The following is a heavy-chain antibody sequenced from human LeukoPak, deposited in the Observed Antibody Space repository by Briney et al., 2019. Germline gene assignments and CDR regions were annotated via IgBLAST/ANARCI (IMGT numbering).Heavy chain of an antibody. CDR1: GFTFSSYA. CDR3: AKGLSSLSYYDSSGYYYDWFDP. D-gene: IGHD3-22*01. Sequence: GGSLRLSCAASGFTFSSYAMSWVRQAPGKGLEWVSAISGSGGSTYYADSVKGRFTISRDNSKNTLYLQMNSLRAADTAVYYCAKGLSSLSYYDSSGYYYDWFDPWGQGTLVTVSS. V-gene: IGHV3-23*01. J-gene: IGHJ5*02. CDR2: ISGSGGST.